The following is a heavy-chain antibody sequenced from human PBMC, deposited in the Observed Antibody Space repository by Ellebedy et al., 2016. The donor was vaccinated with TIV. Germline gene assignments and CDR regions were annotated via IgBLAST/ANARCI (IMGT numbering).Heavy chain of an antibody. CDR2: IFYSGST. CDR3: ARAGRDGYKRWENYYYYAMDV. D-gene: IGHD5-24*01. CDR1: GGSISSYY. J-gene: IGHJ6*02. Sequence: MPSETLSLTCTVSGGSISSYYWHWIRQPPGKGLEWFGYIFYSGSTTYNPSLKSRVTMSVATSKNQFSLKLSSVTAADTAVYYCARAGRDGYKRWENYYYYAMDVWGQGTTVTVSS. V-gene: IGHV4-59*01.